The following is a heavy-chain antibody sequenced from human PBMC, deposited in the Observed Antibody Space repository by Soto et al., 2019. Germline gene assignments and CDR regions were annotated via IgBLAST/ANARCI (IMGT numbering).Heavy chain of an antibody. CDR3: ARGPPREVLTTVNTELDY. CDR1: SGSISSSNW. J-gene: IGHJ4*02. V-gene: IGHV4-4*02. D-gene: IGHD4-17*01. Sequence: QVQLQESGPGLVKPSGTLSLTCAVSSGSISSSNWWSWVRQPPGKGLEWIGEIYHSGSTNYNPSLKSRVTISVDKSKNQFSLKLSSVTAADTAVYYWARGPPREVLTTVNTELDYWGQGTLVTVSS. CDR2: IYHSGST.